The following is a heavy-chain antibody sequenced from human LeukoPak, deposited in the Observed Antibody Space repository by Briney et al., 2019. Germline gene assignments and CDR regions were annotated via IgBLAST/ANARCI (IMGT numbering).Heavy chain of an antibody. V-gene: IGHV3-21*01. CDR1: GFTFSSYN. CDR3: ARDPDY. J-gene: IGHJ4*02. Sequence: AGGSLRLSCAASGFTFSSYNMKWVRQAPGKGLEGVSSITSSSSYIYYADSVKGRFTISRDNAKNSLNLQMNNLRADDTAVSYCARDPDYWGQGTLVTVSS. CDR2: ITSSSSYI.